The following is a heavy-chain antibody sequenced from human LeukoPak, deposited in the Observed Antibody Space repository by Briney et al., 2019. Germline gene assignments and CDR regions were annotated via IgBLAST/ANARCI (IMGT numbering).Heavy chain of an antibody. Sequence: VSVKVSCKASGYTFTGYYMHWVRQAPGQGLEWMGWINPNSGGTNYAQKFQGRVTMTRDTSISTAYMELSRLRSDDTAVYYCARALYSSSLPGGYWGQGMLVTVSS. J-gene: IGHJ4*02. CDR3: ARALYSSSLPGGY. CDR1: GYTFTGYY. D-gene: IGHD6-13*01. CDR2: INPNSGGT. V-gene: IGHV1-2*02.